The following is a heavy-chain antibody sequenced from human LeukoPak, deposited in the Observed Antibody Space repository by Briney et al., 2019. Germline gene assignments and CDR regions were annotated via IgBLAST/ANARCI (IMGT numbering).Heavy chain of an antibody. CDR3: ARSGNISNWVYQLLNWFDP. CDR1: GGSISSYY. V-gene: IGHV4-34*01. J-gene: IGHJ5*02. Sequence: SETLSLTCTVSGGSISSYYWSWIRQPPGKGLEWIGEINHSGSTNYNPSLKSRVTISVDTSKNQFSLKLSSVTAADTAVYYCARSGNISNWVYQLLNWFDPWGQGTLVTVSS. CDR2: INHSGST. D-gene: IGHD2-2*01.